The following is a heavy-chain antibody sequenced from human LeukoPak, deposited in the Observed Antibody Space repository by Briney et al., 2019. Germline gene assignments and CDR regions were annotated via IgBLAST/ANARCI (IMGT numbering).Heavy chain of an antibody. J-gene: IGHJ4*02. CDR3: AREAYYYDSSGYYAFDY. CDR1: GYTFTSYY. V-gene: IGHV1-46*01. CDR2: SNPSGGST. Sequence: ASVKVSCKASGYTFTSYYMHWVRQAPGQRLEWVGISNPSGGSTSYAQKFQGRVTMTRDMSTSTVYMELSSLRSEDTAVYYCAREAYYYDSSGYYAFDYWGQGTLVTVSS. D-gene: IGHD3-22*01.